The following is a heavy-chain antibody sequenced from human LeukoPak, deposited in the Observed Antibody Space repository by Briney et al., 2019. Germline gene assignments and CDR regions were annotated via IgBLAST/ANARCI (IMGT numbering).Heavy chain of an antibody. V-gene: IGHV3-53*01. CDR2: IYSGGST. Sequence: GGSLRLSCAASGFTVSSNYMTWVRQAPGKGLEWVSVIYSGGSTYYADSVKGRFTISRDNSKNTLYLPMNSLRAEDTAVYYCARATASRFDYWGQGTLVTVSS. J-gene: IGHJ4*02. CDR1: GFTVSSNY. CDR3: ARATASRFDY. D-gene: IGHD4-17*01.